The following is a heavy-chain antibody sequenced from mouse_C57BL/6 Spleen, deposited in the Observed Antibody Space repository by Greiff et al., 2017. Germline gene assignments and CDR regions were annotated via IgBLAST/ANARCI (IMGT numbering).Heavy chain of an antibody. V-gene: IGHV1-74*01. CDR2: IHPSDSDT. CDR1: GYTFTSYW. Sequence: QVQLQQPGAELVKPGASVKVSCKASGYTFTSYWMHWVKQRPGQGLEWIGRIHPSDSDTNYTQKFKGKATLTVDKSSSTAYMQLSSLTSEDAAVDYGASVVDEGRVYYAMDYGGQGTSVTVS. CDR3: ASVVDEGRVYYAMDY. J-gene: IGHJ4*01. D-gene: IGHD3-1*01.